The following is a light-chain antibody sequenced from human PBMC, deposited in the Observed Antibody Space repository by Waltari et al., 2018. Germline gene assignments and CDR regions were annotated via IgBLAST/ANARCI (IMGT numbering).Light chain of an antibody. CDR1: QSVSSS. CDR3: QQRSSWPLT. J-gene: IGKJ4*01. V-gene: IGKV3-11*01. Sequence: EIVLTQSPATLSLSSGDRATLSCRASQSVSSSLAWYQQRPGQAPRLLIDDASNRATGIPARFSGSGSGTDFTLTISSLEPEDFAGYYCQQRSSWPLTFGGGTKVEVK. CDR2: DAS.